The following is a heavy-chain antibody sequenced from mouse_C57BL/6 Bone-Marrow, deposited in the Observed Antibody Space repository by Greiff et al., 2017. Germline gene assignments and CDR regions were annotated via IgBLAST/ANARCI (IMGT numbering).Heavy chain of an antibody. CDR2: INPSNGGT. CDR3: ARGYYYSSSYYYYAMDD. Sequence: QVQLKQSGTELVKPGASVKLSCKASGYTFTSYWMHWVKQRPGQGLEWIGNINPSNGGTNYNEKFKSKATLTVDKSSSTAYMQLSSLTSEDSAVYYCARGYYYSSSYYYYAMDDWDQGTSVTFST. CDR1: GYTFTSYW. V-gene: IGHV1-53*01. J-gene: IGHJ4*01. D-gene: IGHD1-1*01.